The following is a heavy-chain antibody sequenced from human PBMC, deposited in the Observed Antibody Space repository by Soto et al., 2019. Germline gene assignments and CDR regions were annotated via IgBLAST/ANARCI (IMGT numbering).Heavy chain of an antibody. V-gene: IGHV4-59*08. CDR2: IYYSGST. CDR3: ARLQTTWAFDI. J-gene: IGHJ3*02. Sequence: PSETLSLTCTVSGGSISSYYWSWIRQPPGKGLEWIGYIYYSGSTNYNPSLKSRVTISVDTSKNQFSLKLSSVTAADTAVYYCARLQTTWAFDIWGQGTMVTVSS. D-gene: IGHD4-17*01. CDR1: GGSISSYY.